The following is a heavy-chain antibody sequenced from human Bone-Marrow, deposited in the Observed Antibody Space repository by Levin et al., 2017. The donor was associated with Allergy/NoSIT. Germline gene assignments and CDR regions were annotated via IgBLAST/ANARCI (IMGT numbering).Heavy chain of an antibody. CDR1: GFTFSNYW. V-gene: IGHV3-7*01. J-gene: IGHJ5*02. Sequence: GGSLRLSCVGSGFTFSNYWMTWVRQAPGKGLEWVANIKKDGTDKHYVDSVRGRFTVSRDNAKNSFYLQMNGLRVEVTALYYCVAGIVAADHWGQGTLVSVSS. CDR2: IKKDGTDK. D-gene: IGHD6-13*01. CDR3: VAGIVAADH.